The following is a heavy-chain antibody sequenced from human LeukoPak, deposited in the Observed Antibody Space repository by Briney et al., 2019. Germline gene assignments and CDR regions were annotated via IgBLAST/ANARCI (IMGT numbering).Heavy chain of an antibody. CDR2: IIPIFGTA. J-gene: IGHJ5*02. D-gene: IGHD3-3*01. Sequence: SVTVSCTASGGTFSSYAISWVRPAPGQGFEWMGGIIPIFGTANYAQKFQGRVTITADESTSTAYMELSSLRSEDTAVYYCARSPQEVWSGFPFDPWGQGTLVTVSS. CDR1: GGTFSSYA. CDR3: ARSPQEVWSGFPFDP. V-gene: IGHV1-69*13.